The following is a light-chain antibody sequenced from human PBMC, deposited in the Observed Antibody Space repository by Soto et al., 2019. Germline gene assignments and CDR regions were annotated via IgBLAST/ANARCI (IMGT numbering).Light chain of an antibody. CDR3: STYTGSNTPYV. CDR2: QVS. V-gene: IGLV2-14*01. J-gene: IGLJ1*01. Sequence: QPVLTQPASVSGSPGQSISISCTGATSDIGNYNYFSWYQQHPGKAPKLIIYQVSNRPSGVSNRFSGSKSGNTASLTISGLQADDEADYFCSTYTGSNTPYVFGTGTKVTVL. CDR1: TSDIGNYNY.